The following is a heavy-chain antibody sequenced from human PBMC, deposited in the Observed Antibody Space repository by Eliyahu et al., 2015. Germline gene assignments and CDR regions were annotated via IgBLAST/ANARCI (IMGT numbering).Heavy chain of an antibody. CDR2: IYWDDDK. Sequence: QITLKESGPTLVKPTQTLTLTCTFSGFSLNTRGVGVGWIRQPPGKAPEWLALIYWDDDKRYRPSLKSRLTITKDTSKNQVVLTMTNMDPVDTGRYYCAQKLRAYDYWGQGILVAVSS. CDR3: AQKLRAYDY. V-gene: IGHV2-5*02. J-gene: IGHJ4*02. CDR1: GFSLNTRGVG.